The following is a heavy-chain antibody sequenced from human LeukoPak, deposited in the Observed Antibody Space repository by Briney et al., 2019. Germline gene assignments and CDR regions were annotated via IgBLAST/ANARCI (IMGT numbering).Heavy chain of an antibody. V-gene: IGHV3-74*01. J-gene: IGHJ2*01. CDR1: GFTFSSYW. D-gene: IGHD4-11*01. CDR3: ARVGTVTTLGYFDL. Sequence: PGGSLRLSCAASGFTFSSYWMHWVRQAPGKGLVWVSRINTDGSSTSYADSVKGQFTISRDNAKNTLYLQMNSLRAEDTAVYYCARVGTVTTLGYFDLWGRGTLVTVSS. CDR2: INTDGSST.